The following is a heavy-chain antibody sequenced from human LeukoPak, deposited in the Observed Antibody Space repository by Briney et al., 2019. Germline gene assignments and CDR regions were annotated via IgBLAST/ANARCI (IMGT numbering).Heavy chain of an antibody. J-gene: IGHJ4*02. V-gene: IGHV3-64*01. D-gene: IGHD1-26*01. CDR2: ISSNGGST. Sequence: GGSLRLSCAASGFTFSSYAMHWVRQAPEKGLEYVSAISSNGGSTYYANSVKGRFTISRDNSKNTLYLQMGSLRAEDMAVYYCARGERGSYGYWGQGTLVTVSS. CDR3: ARGERGSYGY. CDR1: GFTFSSYA.